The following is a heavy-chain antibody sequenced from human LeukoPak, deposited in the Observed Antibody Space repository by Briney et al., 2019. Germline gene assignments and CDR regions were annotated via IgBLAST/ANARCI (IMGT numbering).Heavy chain of an antibody. CDR1: GFTFSNAW. V-gene: IGHV3-7*01. Sequence: GGSLRLSCAASGFTFSNAWMSWVRQAPGKGLEWVANIKQDGSEKYYVDSVKGRFTISRDNAKNSLYLQMNSLRAEDTAVYYRAREPRYYDFWSGSTDAFDIWGQGTMVTVSS. J-gene: IGHJ3*02. D-gene: IGHD3-3*01. CDR2: IKQDGSEK. CDR3: AREPRYYDFWSGSTDAFDI.